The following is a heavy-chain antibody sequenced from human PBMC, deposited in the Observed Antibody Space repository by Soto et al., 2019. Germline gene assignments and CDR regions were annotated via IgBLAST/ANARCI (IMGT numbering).Heavy chain of an antibody. J-gene: IGHJ5*02. CDR1: GYTFTYRY. CDR3: ARRIPRGYNVYGLDT. D-gene: IGHD5-12*01. V-gene: IGHV1-45*02. Sequence: GASVKVSCKASGYTFTYRYLHWVRQAPGQALEWMGWITPFNGNTNYAQKFQDRVTITADESTSTGYMELSSLRSEDTAVYYCARRIPRGYNVYGLDTWGQGTLVTVSS. CDR2: ITPFNGNT.